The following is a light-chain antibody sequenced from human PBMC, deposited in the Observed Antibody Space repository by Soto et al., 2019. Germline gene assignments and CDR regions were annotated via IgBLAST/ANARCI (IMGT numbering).Light chain of an antibody. V-gene: IGLV2-14*01. J-gene: IGLJ3*02. CDR1: SSDIGTYNS. CDR2: EVS. Sequence: QSALTQPASVSGSPGQSITISCTGTSSDIGTYNSVSWYQHHPGKAPKLIIHEVSNRPSGVSNRFSGSKSGNTASLTISGLQTEDEADYDCSSYLSTSALGFGGGTKLTVL. CDR3: SSYLSTSALG.